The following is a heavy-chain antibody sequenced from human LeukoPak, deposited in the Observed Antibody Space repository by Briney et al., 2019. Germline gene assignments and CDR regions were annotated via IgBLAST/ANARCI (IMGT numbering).Heavy chain of an antibody. D-gene: IGHD3-22*01. J-gene: IGHJ6*02. CDR2: ISSSSSYI. V-gene: IGHV3-21*04. CDR1: GFTFSSYS. CDR3: ARDTRAEYYDSSGYYSYYYYGMDV. Sequence: GGSLRFSCAASGFTFSSYSMNWVRQAPGKGLEWVSSISSSSSYIYYADSVKGRFTISRDNAKNSLYLQMNSLRAEDTAVYYCARDTRAEYYDSSGYYSYYYYGMDVWGQGTTVTVSS.